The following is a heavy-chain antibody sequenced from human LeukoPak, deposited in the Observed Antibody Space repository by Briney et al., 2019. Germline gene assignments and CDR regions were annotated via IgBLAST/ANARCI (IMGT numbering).Heavy chain of an antibody. CDR1: GFTFRHYW. D-gene: IGHD4-17*01. CDR3: ATDDYGPAGY. J-gene: IGHJ4*02. V-gene: IGHV3-7*01. CDR2: INQDGREK. Sequence: TGGSLRLSCAASGFTFRHYWMSWVRQAPGKGLEWVANINQDGREKYYVDSVKGRFTISRDNAKNSLYLQMNSLRAEDTAVYYCATDDYGPAGYGGQGTLVTVSS.